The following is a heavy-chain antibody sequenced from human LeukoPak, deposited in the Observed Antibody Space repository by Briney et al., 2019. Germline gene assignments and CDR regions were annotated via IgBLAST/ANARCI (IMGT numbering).Heavy chain of an antibody. Sequence: GGTPRLSCAASGFTFSLYWMSWVRQAPVKGLEWVANINQDRSEKYYVDSVKGRFTISRDNAKNSLYLQMNSLRGEDTAVYYCARWGSGWYYWGQGTLVTVSS. CDR2: INQDRSEK. J-gene: IGHJ4*02. D-gene: IGHD6-19*01. CDR3: ARWGSGWYY. V-gene: IGHV3-7*04. CDR1: GFTFSLYW.